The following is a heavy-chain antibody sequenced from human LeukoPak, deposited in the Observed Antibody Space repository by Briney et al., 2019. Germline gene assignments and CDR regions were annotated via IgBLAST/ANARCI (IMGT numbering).Heavy chain of an antibody. D-gene: IGHD2-2*01. CDR3: TRDAGGSSTSCLDY. V-gene: IGHV3-49*04. CDR1: GFTFGTYA. Sequence: GSLRLSCTASGFTFGTYAMSWVRQAPGKGLEWVGFIRSKAYGGTAEYAASVKGRFTISRDDSKSIAYLQMNSLKTEDTAVYYCTRDAGGSSTSCLDYWGQGTLVAVSS. J-gene: IGHJ4*02. CDR2: IRSKAYGGTA.